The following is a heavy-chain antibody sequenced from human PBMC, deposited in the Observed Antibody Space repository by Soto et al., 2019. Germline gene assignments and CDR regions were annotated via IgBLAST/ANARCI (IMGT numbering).Heavy chain of an antibody. CDR3: AKVPGSCWVFYY. CDR2: ISGSGGST. J-gene: IGHJ4*02. V-gene: IGHV3-23*01. Sequence: GGSLRLSCAASGFTFSSYAMSWVRQAPGKGLEWVSAISGSGGSTYYADSVKGRFTISRDNSKNTLYLQMNSLRAEDTDVYYCAKVPGSCWVFYYWGQGTLVTVSS. CDR1: GFTFSSYA. D-gene: IGHD6-19*01.